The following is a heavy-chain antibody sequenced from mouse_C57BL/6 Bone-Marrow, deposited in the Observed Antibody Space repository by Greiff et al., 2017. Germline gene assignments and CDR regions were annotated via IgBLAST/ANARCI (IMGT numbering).Heavy chain of an antibody. V-gene: IGHV1-62-2*01. Sequence: QVQLQQSGAELVKPGASVKLSCKASGYTFTEYTIHWVKQGSGQGLEWLGWFYPGSGSITYNDKFKDKATLPAANSSITVSMAISSLPSEDSAVYFGAIHGYYCGSSWAWFAYWGQGTLGTVSA. J-gene: IGHJ3*01. CDR3: AIHGYYCGSSWAWFAY. CDR1: GYTFTEYT. D-gene: IGHD1-1*01. CDR2: FYPGSGSI.